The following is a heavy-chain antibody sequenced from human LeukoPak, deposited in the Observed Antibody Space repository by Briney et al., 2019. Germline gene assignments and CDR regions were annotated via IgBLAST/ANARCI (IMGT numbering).Heavy chain of an antibody. D-gene: IGHD2-21*01. CDR3: ARDESTSILWW. J-gene: IGHJ1*01. CDR1: GYTFINYY. Sequence: PGASVKVSCKASGYTFINYYMHWVRQAPGQGLEWMGIINPSGGSTSYAQKFQGRVTMTRDTSTSTVYMELSSLRSEDTAVYYCARDESTSILWWWGQGTLVTVSS. V-gene: IGHV1-46*01. CDR2: INPSGGST.